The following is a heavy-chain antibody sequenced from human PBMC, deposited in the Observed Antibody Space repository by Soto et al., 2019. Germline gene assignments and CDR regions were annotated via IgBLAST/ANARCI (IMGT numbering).Heavy chain of an antibody. J-gene: IGHJ4*02. CDR2: ISNNVGST. V-gene: IGHV3-64D*06. CDR3: VKGTMTNLWFGELDFDY. CDR1: GFTFSTYA. Sequence: GGSLRLSCSASGFTFSTYAMHWVRQAPGKGLEYVSAISNNVGSTYYADSVKGRFTISRDNSKNTLYLQMSSLRAEDTAVYYCVKGTMTNLWFGELDFDYWGQGTLVTGSS. D-gene: IGHD3-10*01.